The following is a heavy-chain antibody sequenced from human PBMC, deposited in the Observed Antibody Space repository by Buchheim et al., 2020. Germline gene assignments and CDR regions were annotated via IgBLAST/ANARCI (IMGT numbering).Heavy chain of an antibody. V-gene: IGHV3-30*04. CDR1: GFNFSNYA. J-gene: IGHJ4*02. D-gene: IGHD1-20*01. CDR3: ARNNWNDY. Sequence: QVQLVDSGGGVVQPGRSLRPSCAASGFNFSNYAMNWVRQAPGKGLEWVAIISYDGSNTYYADSLKGRFSISRDNSKNTLYLQMNSLRTEDTAVYYCARNNWNDYWGQGTL. CDR2: ISYDGSNT.